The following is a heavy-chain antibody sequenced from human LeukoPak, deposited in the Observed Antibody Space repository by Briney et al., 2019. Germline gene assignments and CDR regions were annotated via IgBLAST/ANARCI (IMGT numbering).Heavy chain of an antibody. CDR1: GFTFSIYS. V-gene: IGHV3-48*04. CDR3: ARDGSGYSNGWYGYYFDY. J-gene: IGHJ4*02. CDR2: ISSGSGTI. D-gene: IGHD6-19*01. Sequence: GGSLRLSCAASGFTFSIYSMNWVRQAPGKGLEWVSYISSGSGTIYYADSVKGRFTISRDNAKNSLYLQMNSLRAEDTAVYYCARDGSGYSNGWYGYYFDYWGQGTLVTVSS.